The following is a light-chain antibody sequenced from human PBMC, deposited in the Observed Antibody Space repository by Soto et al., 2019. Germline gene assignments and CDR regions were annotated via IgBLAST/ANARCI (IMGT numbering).Light chain of an antibody. J-gene: IGLJ1*01. V-gene: IGLV2-14*01. Sequence: QSVLTQPXSVSGSPGQSITISCTGTSSDVGGYNYVSWYQQHPGQAPRLMVYDVTNRASGVSDRFSVSKSGNTVSLTISGLQAEDEADYYCASYTTASTYVFGTGTKVTVL. CDR2: DVT. CDR3: ASYTTASTYV. CDR1: SSDVGGYNY.